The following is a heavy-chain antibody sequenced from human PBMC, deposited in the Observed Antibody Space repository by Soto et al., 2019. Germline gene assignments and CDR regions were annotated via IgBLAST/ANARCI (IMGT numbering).Heavy chain of an antibody. V-gene: IGHV4-39*01. J-gene: IGHJ5*02. CDR2: IYYSGTT. CDR3: ARTGTSYQHLPLVNWFDP. CDR1: GGSITSNDYH. D-gene: IGHD2-2*01. Sequence: PSETLSLTCTVSGGSITSNDYHWGWIRQPPGKGLEWIGTIYYSGTTYYNPSLKSRVTISVDTSKNLFSLKLRSVTAADTAVYYCARTGTSYQHLPLVNWFDPWGQGTLVTVSS.